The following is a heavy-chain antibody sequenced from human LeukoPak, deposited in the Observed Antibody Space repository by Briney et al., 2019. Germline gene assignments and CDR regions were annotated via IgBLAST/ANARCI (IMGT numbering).Heavy chain of an antibody. CDR1: GYTFTSYY. Sequence: GASVKVSCKASGYTFTSYYMHWVRQAPGQGLEWMGIINPSGGSTSYAQKFQGRVTMTRDTSTSTVYMELNSLRSEDTAVYYCARGVYGDYPINPFDYWGQGTLVTVSS. J-gene: IGHJ4*02. D-gene: IGHD4-17*01. CDR3: ARGVYGDYPINPFDY. V-gene: IGHV1-46*01. CDR2: INPSGGST.